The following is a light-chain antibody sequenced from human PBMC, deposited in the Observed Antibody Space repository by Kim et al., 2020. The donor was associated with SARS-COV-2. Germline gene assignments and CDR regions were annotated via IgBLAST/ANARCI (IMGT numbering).Light chain of an antibody. CDR3: QQSYSTPPYT. CDR1: QSISSY. CDR2: TAS. V-gene: IGKV1-39*01. J-gene: IGKJ2*01. Sequence: DIQMTQSPSSLSASVGDRVTITCRASQSISSYLNWYQQKPGKAPKLLIYTASSLQSGVPSRFSGSGSGTDFTLTISSLQPEDFATYYCQQSYSTPPYTFCQATKLEI.